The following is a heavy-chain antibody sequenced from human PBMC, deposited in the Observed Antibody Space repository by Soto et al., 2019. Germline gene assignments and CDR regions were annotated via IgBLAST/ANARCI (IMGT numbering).Heavy chain of an antibody. CDR3: ARDYCSGGSCYFRSNYNYYYGMDV. V-gene: IGHV1-46*01. CDR1: GYTFTSYY. Sequence: GASVKVSCKASGYTFTSYYMHWVRQAPGQGLEWMGIINPSGGNTNYAQNLQGRVTMTIDTSTSTAYMELRSLRSDDTAVYYCARDYCSGGSCYFRSNYNYYYGMDVWGQGTTVTVSS. D-gene: IGHD2-15*01. J-gene: IGHJ6*02. CDR2: INPSGGNT.